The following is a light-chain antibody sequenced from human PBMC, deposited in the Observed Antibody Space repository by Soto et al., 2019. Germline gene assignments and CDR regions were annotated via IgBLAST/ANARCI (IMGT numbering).Light chain of an antibody. Sequence: EIVLTQSPGTLSLSPGERATLSCRASQSVSSSYLAWYQQKPGQAPRLLIYGASSRATGIPDRFSGSGSGTDFPLNIRRLEPEDFAVYYCQQYSSSPPYTFGQGTKLEIK. CDR2: GAS. J-gene: IGKJ2*01. V-gene: IGKV3-20*01. CDR1: QSVSSSY. CDR3: QQYSSSPPYT.